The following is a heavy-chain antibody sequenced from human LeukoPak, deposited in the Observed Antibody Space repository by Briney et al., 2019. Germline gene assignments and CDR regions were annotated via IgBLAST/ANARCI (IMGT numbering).Heavy chain of an antibody. CDR1: GFTFGDYA. Sequence: PGRSLRLSCTASGFTFGDYAMSWFRQAPGKGLEWVGFIRSKAYGGTTEYAASVKVRFTISRDDYKSIAYLKNNTLKTEDTAVYYCTRDRRVTWGAPPLAYWGEGALVTVSS. CDR3: TRDRRVTWGAPPLAY. CDR2: IRSKAYGGTT. D-gene: IGHD7-27*01. V-gene: IGHV3-49*03. J-gene: IGHJ4*02.